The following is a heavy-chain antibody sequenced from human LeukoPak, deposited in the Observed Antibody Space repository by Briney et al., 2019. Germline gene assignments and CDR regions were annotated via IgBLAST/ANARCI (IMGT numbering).Heavy chain of an antibody. Sequence: GGSLRLFYAASGFTLSNYDMNWVRQAPGKGLEWVSSISTSSRYIYYKDSVRGRFTISRDDAKNSLYLEMNSLRAEDTAVYYCARADCSSSTCYLRRSWFDPWGQGTLVTVSS. D-gene: IGHD2-2*01. CDR1: GFTLSNYD. J-gene: IGHJ5*02. CDR3: ARADCSSSTCYLRRSWFDP. CDR2: ISTSSRYI. V-gene: IGHV3-21*01.